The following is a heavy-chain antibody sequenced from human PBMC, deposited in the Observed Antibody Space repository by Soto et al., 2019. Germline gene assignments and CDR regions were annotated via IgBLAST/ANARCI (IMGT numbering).Heavy chain of an antibody. J-gene: IGHJ5*02. V-gene: IGHV4-4*02. D-gene: IGHD3-9*01. CDR2: IYHSGST. CDR3: ARDRNYDILTGYSTFDP. Sequence: SETLSLTCAVSGGSISSSNWWSWVRQPPGKGLEWIGEIYHSGSTNYNPSLKSRVTISVDKSKNQFSLKLSSVTAADTAVYYCARDRNYDILTGYSTFDPWGQGTPVTVS. CDR1: GGSISSSNW.